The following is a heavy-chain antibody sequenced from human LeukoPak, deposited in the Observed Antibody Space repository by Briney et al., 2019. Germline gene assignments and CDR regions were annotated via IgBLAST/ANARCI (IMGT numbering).Heavy chain of an antibody. CDR2: IYTRGCT. D-gene: IGHD4-17*01. CDR1: GRSISSGSHY. V-gene: IGHV4-61*02. J-gene: IGHJ4*02. CDR3: AREFGYAVTSLDY. Sequence: SETLSLTCTVSGRSISSGSHYWRWIRQPPGKGLECIGRIYTRGCTHYHPSLKSRVTISVATSKNQFSLKLSSVTAADTAVYSCAREFGYAVTSLDYWGQGTLVTVSS.